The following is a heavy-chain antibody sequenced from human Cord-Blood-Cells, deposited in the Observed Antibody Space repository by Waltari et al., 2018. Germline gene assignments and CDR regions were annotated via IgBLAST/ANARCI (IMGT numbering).Heavy chain of an antibody. Sequence: QVQLQESGPGLAKPSETLSLTCTVSGGSISSHYWSWIRQPPGKGLEWIGYIYYSGSTNYNPSLKSRVTISVDTSKNQFSLKLSSVTAADTAVYYCAREGIVVVPAAAHYYYGMDVWGQGTTVTVSS. D-gene: IGHD2-2*01. J-gene: IGHJ6*02. CDR3: AREGIVVVPAAAHYYYGMDV. CDR2: IYYSGST. CDR1: GGSISSHY. V-gene: IGHV4-59*11.